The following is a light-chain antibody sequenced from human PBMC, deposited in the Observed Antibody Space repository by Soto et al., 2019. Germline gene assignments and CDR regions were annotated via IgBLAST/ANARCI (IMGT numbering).Light chain of an antibody. CDR2: GAS. CDR1: QGVSSNY. CDR3: QQYGSLPWT. Sequence: EILFTHSPGPLSFSPGEKATLSCRARQGVSSNYLAWYQQKPGQAPRPLIYGASSRAIGIPDRFSGSGSGTDFTLTISRLEPEDFAVYYCQQYGSLPWTFGQGTKV. J-gene: IGKJ1*01. V-gene: IGKV3-20*01.